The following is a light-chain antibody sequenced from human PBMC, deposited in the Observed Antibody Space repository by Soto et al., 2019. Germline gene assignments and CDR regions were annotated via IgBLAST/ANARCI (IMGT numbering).Light chain of an antibody. J-gene: IGKJ4*01. V-gene: IGKV1-39*01. CDR2: AAS. CDR1: QSISNY. CDR3: QQTYGTPLT. Sequence: DMEMTQSPSSLSASVGDRVTITSRASQSISNYLNWYQHKPGKVPKLLIYAASSLQSGVPTRFSGSGSGIDFTLTINSLQPEDFATYYCQQTYGTPLTFGGGTKIEIK.